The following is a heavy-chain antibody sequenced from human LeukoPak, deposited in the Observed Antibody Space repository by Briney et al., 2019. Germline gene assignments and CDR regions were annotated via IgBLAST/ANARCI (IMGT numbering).Heavy chain of an antibody. V-gene: IGHV4-59*01. CDR2: IYYSGST. Sequence: SETLSLTCTVSGGSISSYYWSWLRQPPGKGLEWIGYIYYSGSTNYNPSLKSRVTISVDTSKNQFSLKLSSVTAADTAVYYCAREFDVGAPFDYWGQGTLVTVSS. CDR1: GGSISSYY. CDR3: AREFDVGAPFDY. D-gene: IGHD1-26*01. J-gene: IGHJ4*02.